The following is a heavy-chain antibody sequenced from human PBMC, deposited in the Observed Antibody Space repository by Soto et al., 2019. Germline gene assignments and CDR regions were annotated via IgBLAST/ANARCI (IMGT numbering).Heavy chain of an antibody. CDR2: TDYSGST. CDR3: VRDHQWLLMGV. Sequence: QVQLQESGPGLVTPSQTLSLTCTVSGASIFSGDFYWTWIRQPPGEGLEWIGYTDYSGSTYYNPSLMNRVTISIDTSKNQFSLKLRSVTAADTAVYYCVRDHQWLLMGVWGQGTTVTVSS. CDR1: GASIFSGDFY. J-gene: IGHJ6*02. D-gene: IGHD6-19*01. V-gene: IGHV4-30-4*01.